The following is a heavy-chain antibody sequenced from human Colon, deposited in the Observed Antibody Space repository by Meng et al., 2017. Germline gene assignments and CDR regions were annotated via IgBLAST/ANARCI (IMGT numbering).Heavy chain of an antibody. CDR2: INPSGGST. Sequence: ASAMVICKASGYTFTNYYMHWVRQAPVQGLEWMGVINPSGGSTNYAQKFQGRLTMTRDTSTSTVYMELSSLGSEDTAVYYCARGDGGNGSDYWGQGTLVTVSS. D-gene: IGHD4-23*01. J-gene: IGHJ4*02. CDR3: ARGDGGNGSDY. CDR1: GYTFTNYY. V-gene: IGHV1-46*01.